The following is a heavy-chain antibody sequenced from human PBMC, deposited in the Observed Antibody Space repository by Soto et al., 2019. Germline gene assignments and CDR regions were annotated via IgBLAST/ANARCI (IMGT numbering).Heavy chain of an antibody. D-gene: IGHD3-22*01. J-gene: IGHJ4*02. CDR3: ARVVDSSGYEIGLSG. CDR2: ISYDGSNK. CDR1: GFTFSSYA. V-gene: IGHV3-30-3*01. Sequence: QVQLVESGGGVVQPGRSLRLSCAASGFTFSSYAMHWVRQAPGKGLEWVAVISYDGSNKYYADSVKGRFTISRDNSKNTLYLQMNSLRAEDTAVYYCARVVDSSGYEIGLSGWGQGTLVTVSS.